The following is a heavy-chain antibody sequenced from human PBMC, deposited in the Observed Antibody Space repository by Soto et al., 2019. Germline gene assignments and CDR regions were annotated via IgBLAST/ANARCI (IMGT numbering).Heavy chain of an antibody. CDR1: EFTFSNFG. CDR2: IYYDGSNE. CDR3: ARGDVVVAADAFDI. Sequence: QVQLVESGGGVVQPGRSLRLSCAASEFTFSNFGMHWVRQAPGKGLEWVAVIYYDGSNEYYADSVKRRFTISRDNSKNTLYLQMNSLSAEDTAVYYCARGDVVVAADAFDIWGQGTMVTVSS. J-gene: IGHJ3*02. D-gene: IGHD2-15*01. V-gene: IGHV3-33*01.